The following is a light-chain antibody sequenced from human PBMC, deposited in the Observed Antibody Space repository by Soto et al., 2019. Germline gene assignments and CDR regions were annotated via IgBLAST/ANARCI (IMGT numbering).Light chain of an antibody. CDR1: QSLVYSDGVTY. J-gene: IGKJ2*01. CDR3: MQGTHWPYT. V-gene: IGKV2-30*01. CDR2: KVS. Sequence: DVVMTQSPLSLPVTLGQPASISCRSSQSLVYSDGVTYLIWFQQRPGQSPRRLIYKVSDRDSGVPDRFGGSGSGTDFTLKISRVEAEDVGVYYCMQGTHWPYTFGQGTNLEIK.